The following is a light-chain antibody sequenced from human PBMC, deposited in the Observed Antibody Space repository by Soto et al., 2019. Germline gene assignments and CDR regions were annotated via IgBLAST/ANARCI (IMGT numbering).Light chain of an antibody. J-gene: IGKJ2*01. CDR1: QTISRY. Sequence: DIQMTPSPSSLSASVGDRVTITCRASQTISRYLNWYQQKTGEAPKLLIYAASAVQSGVPSRFSGSASGTDFTLTISSLQPEDFATYYCQQSYSSPHTFGQGTKLDIK. CDR3: QQSYSSPHT. V-gene: IGKV1-39*01. CDR2: AAS.